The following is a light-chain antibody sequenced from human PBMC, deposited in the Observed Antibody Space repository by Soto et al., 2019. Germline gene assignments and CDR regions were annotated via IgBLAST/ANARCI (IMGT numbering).Light chain of an antibody. J-gene: IGLJ2*01. Sequence: QPVLTQSHSASSSLGASVKRTCTLSSGNSNYAIAWHQQQPEKGPRYLMKLNRDGSHSKGDGIHNRFSGSSSGAERYLTISSLQSEDEADSYCQTWGTGIVLFGGGTKLTVL. CDR1: SGNSNYA. CDR2: LNRDGSH. V-gene: IGLV4-69*01. CDR3: QTWGTGIVL.